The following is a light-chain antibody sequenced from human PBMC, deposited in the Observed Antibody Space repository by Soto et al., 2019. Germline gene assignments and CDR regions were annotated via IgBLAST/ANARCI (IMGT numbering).Light chain of an antibody. V-gene: IGKV1-5*01. Sequence: DIQMTQSPSTLSASVGDRVTLTCRASQSIRSWLAWYQQKPGKAPTLLIYAASNLQSGVPSRFRGSRSGTEFTLTISSLQPEDFATYYCLQDHDDSWTFGQGTKVDIK. CDR2: AAS. CDR3: LQDHDDSWT. J-gene: IGKJ1*01. CDR1: QSIRSW.